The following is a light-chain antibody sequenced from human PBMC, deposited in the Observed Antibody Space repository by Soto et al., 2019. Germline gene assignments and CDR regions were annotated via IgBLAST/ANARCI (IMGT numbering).Light chain of an antibody. V-gene: IGLV1-47*01. J-gene: IGLJ2*01. CDR3: EAWDASLSGVV. CDR2: RNN. CDR1: SSNIGNNY. Sequence: QSVLTQPPSASGTPGQRVTISCSGSSSNIGNNYVHWYQQLPGTAPKLLIYRNNQRPSGVPDRVSGSKSGTSASLAISGLRSEDEADYYCEAWDASLSGVVFGGGTKLTVL.